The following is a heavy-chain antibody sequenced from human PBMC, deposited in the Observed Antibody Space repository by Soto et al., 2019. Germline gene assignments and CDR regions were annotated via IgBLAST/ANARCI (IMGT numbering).Heavy chain of an antibody. J-gene: IGHJ6*02. CDR1: GGTFSSYA. CDR3: ARDTMVRGVISRTYYYYGMDV. D-gene: IGHD3-10*01. V-gene: IGHV1-69*01. CDR2: IIPIFGTA. Sequence: QVQLVQSGAEVKKPGSSVKVSCKASGGTFSSYAISCVRQAPGQGLEWMGGIIPIFGTANYAQKSQGRLTNTADESTSTAYRELSSLRSEDTAVYYCARDTMVRGVISRTYYYYGMDVWGQGTTVTVSS.